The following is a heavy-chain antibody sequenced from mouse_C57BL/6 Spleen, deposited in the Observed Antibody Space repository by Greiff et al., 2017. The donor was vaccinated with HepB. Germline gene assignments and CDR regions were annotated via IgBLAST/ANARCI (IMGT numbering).Heavy chain of an antibody. CDR2: ISDGGSYT. CDR3: ARGYDYGGAWFAY. J-gene: IGHJ3*01. V-gene: IGHV5-4*03. Sequence: EVKLVESGGGLVKPGGSLKLSCAASGFTFSSYAMSWVRQTPEKRLEWVATISDGGSYTYYPDNVKGRFTISRDNAKNNLYLQMSHLKSEDTAMYYCARGYDYGGAWFAYWGQGTLVTVSA. CDR1: GFTFSSYA. D-gene: IGHD2-4*01.